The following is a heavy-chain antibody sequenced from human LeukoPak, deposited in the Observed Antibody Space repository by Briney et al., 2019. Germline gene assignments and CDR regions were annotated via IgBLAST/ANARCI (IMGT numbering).Heavy chain of an antibody. V-gene: IGHV3-66*01. Sequence: GRSLRLSCAASGFTVSSNFMSWVRQAPGKGLEWVSVIYSGGSTYYADSVKGRFTISRDSSKNTLYLQMNSLRVEDTAVYYCALGLVTDYWGQGTLVTVSS. J-gene: IGHJ4*02. CDR3: ALGLVTDY. CDR1: GFTVSSNF. CDR2: IYSGGST. D-gene: IGHD3-9*01.